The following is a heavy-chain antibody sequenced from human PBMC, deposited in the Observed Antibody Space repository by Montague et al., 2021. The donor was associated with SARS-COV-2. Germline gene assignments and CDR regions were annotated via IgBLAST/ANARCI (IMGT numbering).Heavy chain of an antibody. J-gene: IGHJ4*02. V-gene: IGHV2-70*11. Sequence: PALVKPTQTFTLTCTFSGFSLSTSGICVSWIRQPPGKALEWLARXDWXAYKYYSTSLKTRLTISKDTSKNQVVLTMTNMDPVDTATYYCARMAPITGLDYWGQGTLVTVSS. CDR1: GFSLSTSGIC. CDR2: XDWXAYK. CDR3: ARMAPITGLDY. D-gene: IGHD1-20*01.